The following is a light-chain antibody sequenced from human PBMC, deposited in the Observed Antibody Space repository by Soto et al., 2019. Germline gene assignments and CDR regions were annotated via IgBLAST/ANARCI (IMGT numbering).Light chain of an antibody. CDR2: DAS. V-gene: IGKV1-5*01. CDR3: QQYDSVLGT. Sequence: DIQMTQSPATLSASVGDSVTITCRASQSISHWLAWYQQKPGKAPKFLIYDASSLESGVPSRFSGSGPGTEFTLTISSLQPDDFTTYYCQQYDSVLGTFGPGTKVDI. J-gene: IGKJ1*01. CDR1: QSISHW.